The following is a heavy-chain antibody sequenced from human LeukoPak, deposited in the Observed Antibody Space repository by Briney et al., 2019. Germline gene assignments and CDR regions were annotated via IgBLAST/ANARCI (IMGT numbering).Heavy chain of an antibody. CDR3: AKDMFYDSSGWSERGTLKGAFDI. D-gene: IGHD3-22*01. J-gene: IGHJ3*02. V-gene: IGHV3-30*02. CDR2: IQFDASNK. CDR1: GFIFSAYA. Sequence: GGSLRLSCAASGFIFSAYAMHWVRQAPGKGLEWVALIQFDASNKYYADSVKGRFTISRDKNNLYLQMNSLRGEDMALYYFAKDMFYDSSGWSERGTLKGAFDIWGQGTMVTVSS.